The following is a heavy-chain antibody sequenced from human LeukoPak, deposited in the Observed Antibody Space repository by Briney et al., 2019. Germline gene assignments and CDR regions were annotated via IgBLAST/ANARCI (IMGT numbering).Heavy chain of an antibody. J-gene: IGHJ4*02. CDR3: ARRDYYDSSGYY. V-gene: IGHV1-69*13. CDR1: GGTFSSYA. D-gene: IGHD3-22*01. Sequence: EASVKVSCKASGGTFSSYAISWVRQAPGRGLEWMGGIIPIFGTANYAQKFQGRVTITADESTSTAYMELSSLRSEDTAVYYCARRDYYDSSGYYWGQGTLVTVSS. CDR2: IIPIFGTA.